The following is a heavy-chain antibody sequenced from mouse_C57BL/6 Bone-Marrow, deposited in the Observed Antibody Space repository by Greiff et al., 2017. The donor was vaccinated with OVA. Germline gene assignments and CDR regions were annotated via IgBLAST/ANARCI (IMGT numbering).Heavy chain of an antibody. V-gene: IGHV1-26*01. Sequence: EVQLQQSGPELVKPGASVKISCKASGYTFTDYYMNWVKQSHGKSLEWIGVINPNNGGTSYNQKFKGKATLTVDQSSSTAYMALRSLTSEYSAVYYCARWGEYYGSPAWFADWGQGTLVTVAA. CDR2: INPNNGGT. J-gene: IGHJ3*01. CDR1: GYTFTDYY. CDR3: ARWGEYYGSPAWFAD. D-gene: IGHD1-1*01.